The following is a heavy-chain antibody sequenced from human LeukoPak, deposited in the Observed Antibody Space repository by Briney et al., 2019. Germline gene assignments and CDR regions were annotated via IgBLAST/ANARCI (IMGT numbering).Heavy chain of an antibody. V-gene: IGHV3-30*02. CDR1: GFTFSSYG. Sequence: PGRSLRLSCAASGFTFSSYGMHWVRQAPGKGLEWVAFIRYDGSNKYYADSVKGRFTISRDNSKNTLYLQMNSLRAEDTAVYYCAKGEEYDYVWGSPQPAPGGQGTLVTVSS. CDR2: IRYDGSNK. D-gene: IGHD3-16*01. J-gene: IGHJ4*02. CDR3: AKGEEYDYVWGSPQPAP.